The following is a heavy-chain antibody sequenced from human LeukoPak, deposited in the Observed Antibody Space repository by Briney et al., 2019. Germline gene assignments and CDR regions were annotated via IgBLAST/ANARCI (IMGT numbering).Heavy chain of an antibody. Sequence: SETLSLTCSVSGGSISSYFWSWIRQPPGKGLEWIGYVYYGGRTNYNPSLESRVTISGDTSKNRFFLNLSSVTAADTAVYYCARTTLPGIAAAGPVFDYWGQGTLVTVSS. J-gene: IGHJ4*02. CDR2: VYYGGRT. CDR3: ARTTLPGIAAAGPVFDY. CDR1: GGSISSYF. V-gene: IGHV4-59*01. D-gene: IGHD6-13*01.